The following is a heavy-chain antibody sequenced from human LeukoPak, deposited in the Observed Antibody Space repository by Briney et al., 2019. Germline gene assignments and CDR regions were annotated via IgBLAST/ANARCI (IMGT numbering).Heavy chain of an antibody. CDR1: GDSISSGSYY. D-gene: IGHD3-22*01. V-gene: IGHV4-61*02. CDR3: ARGVTYYYDSSGYLY. Sequence: PSQTLSLTCTVSGDSISSGSYYWSWIRQPAGKGLEWIGRIHTSGSTNYNPSLKSRVTISADTPKNQFSLKLSSVTAADTAVYYCARGVTYYYDSSGYLYWGQGTLVTVSS. J-gene: IGHJ4*02. CDR2: IHTSGST.